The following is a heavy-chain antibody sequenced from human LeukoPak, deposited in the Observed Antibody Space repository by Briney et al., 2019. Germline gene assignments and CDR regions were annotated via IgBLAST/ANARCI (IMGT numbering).Heavy chain of an antibody. CDR2: ISHDGGNT. Sequence: PGGSLRLSCAASGFTFSTYPMHWVRQAPGKGLEWVAIISHDGGNTYYPDSVKGRFTISRDNSKNTLYLQMNSLRVEDTAVYYCARAICSAWHNFDYWGQGTLVTVSS. CDR3: ARAICSAWHNFDY. D-gene: IGHD6-19*01. V-gene: IGHV3-30*04. J-gene: IGHJ4*02. CDR1: GFTFSTYP.